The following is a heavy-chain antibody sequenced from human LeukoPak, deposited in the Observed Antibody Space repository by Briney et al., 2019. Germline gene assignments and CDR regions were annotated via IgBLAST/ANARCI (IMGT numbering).Heavy chain of an antibody. CDR2: IYHSGST. J-gene: IGHJ4*02. CDR3: TRGLQSGGYTDY. Sequence: PSETLSLTCAVSGYSITSCYYWGWIRQPPGKGLEWIGSIYHSGSTYYKSSLKSRVTISVDTSKNQFSLRVTSVTAADKAMYYCTRGLQSGGYTDYWGQGTLVTVSS. D-gene: IGHD3-22*01. CDR1: GYSITSCYY. V-gene: IGHV4-38-2*01.